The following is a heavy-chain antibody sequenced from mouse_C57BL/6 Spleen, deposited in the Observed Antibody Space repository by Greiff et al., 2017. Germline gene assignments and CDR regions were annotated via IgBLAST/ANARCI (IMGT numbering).Heavy chain of an antibody. Sequence: EVMLVESGEGLVKPGGSLKLSCAASGFTFSSYAMSWVRQTPEKRLEWVAYISSGGDYIYYADTVKGRFTISRDNARNTLYLQMSSLKSEDTAMYYCTRDGNLDYYAMDYWGQGTSVTVSS. CDR3: TRDGNLDYYAMDY. D-gene: IGHD2-1*01. CDR2: ISSGGDYI. CDR1: GFTFSSYA. V-gene: IGHV5-9-1*02. J-gene: IGHJ4*01.